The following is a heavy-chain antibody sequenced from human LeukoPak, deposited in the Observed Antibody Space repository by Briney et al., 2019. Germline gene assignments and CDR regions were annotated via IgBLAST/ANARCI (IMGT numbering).Heavy chain of an antibody. CDR3: ARDGRYTWHFDF. D-gene: IGHD2-2*02. Sequence: ASVKVSCKASGYILSSYGIAWVRQAPGQGLEWMGWINVYSGSTNFAQKFQGRVTMTTDTSTNTAYMELSNLRFDDTATYYCARDGRYTWHFDFWGQGTLVTVSS. J-gene: IGHJ4*02. V-gene: IGHV1-18*01. CDR1: GYILSSYG. CDR2: INVYSGST.